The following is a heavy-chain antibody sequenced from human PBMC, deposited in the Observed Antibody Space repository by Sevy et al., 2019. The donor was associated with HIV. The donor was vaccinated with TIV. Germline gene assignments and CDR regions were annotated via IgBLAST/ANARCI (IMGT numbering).Heavy chain of an antibody. CDR1: GFTFSSYG. CDR2: IRYDGSNK. Sequence: GGSLRLSCAASGFTFSSYGMHWVRQTPGKGLEWVAFIRYDGSNKYYADSVKGRFTISRDNSKNTLYLQMNSLRAEDTAVYYCAKRGWGFPSGMDVWGQGTTVTVSS. D-gene: IGHD2-21*01. J-gene: IGHJ6*02. CDR3: AKRGWGFPSGMDV. V-gene: IGHV3-30*02.